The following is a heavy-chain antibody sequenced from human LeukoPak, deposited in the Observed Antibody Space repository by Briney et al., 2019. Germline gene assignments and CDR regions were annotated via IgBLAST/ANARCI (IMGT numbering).Heavy chain of an antibody. V-gene: IGHV4-59*01. J-gene: IGHJ6*02. CDR1: GGSISGYY. Sequence: PSETLSLTCTVSGGSISGYYWSWIRQPPGKGLEWIGYIFYSGTTNYNPSLKSRVTISVDTSKNHFSLNLSSVTAADTAVYYCVRVGPYYYGLDVWGQGTTVTVSS. CDR3: VRVGPYYYGLDV. CDR2: IFYSGTT.